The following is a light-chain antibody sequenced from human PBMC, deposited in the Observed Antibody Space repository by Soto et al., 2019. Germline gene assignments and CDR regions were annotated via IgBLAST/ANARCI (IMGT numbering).Light chain of an antibody. V-gene: IGKV3-15*01. J-gene: IGKJ1*01. CDR3: QQYRNCPWT. CDR2: GES. CDR1: QSVSSN. Sequence: MSQSPCTLSVSTGLRLSLSCRASQSVSSNFAWYQQKPGHAPRLLIYGESTRATGIPARFSGSGSGTEFTLPISSLQSEDFALYYCQQYRNCPWTFGQGTQVDIK.